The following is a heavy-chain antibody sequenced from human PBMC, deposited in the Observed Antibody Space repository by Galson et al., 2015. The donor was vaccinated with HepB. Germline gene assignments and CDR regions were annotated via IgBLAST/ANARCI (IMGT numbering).Heavy chain of an antibody. CDR2: INPFSGGT. V-gene: IGHV1-2*02. J-gene: IGHJ6*02. Sequence: SVKVSCKASGYIFTGYYIHWVRQAPGKGLEWMGWINPFSGGTNLAQKFQGRVTMTRDTSISTVFMELSRLGSDDTAIYYCARSIVGTTFFYYGVDLWGQGTTVTVSS. D-gene: IGHD1-26*01. CDR1: GYIFTGYY. CDR3: ARSIVGTTFFYYGVDL.